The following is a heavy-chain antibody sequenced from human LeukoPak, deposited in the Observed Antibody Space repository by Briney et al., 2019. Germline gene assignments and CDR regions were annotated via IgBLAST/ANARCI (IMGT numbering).Heavy chain of an antibody. CDR2: INPNSGGT. J-gene: IGHJ4*02. V-gene: IGHV1-2*02. CDR1: GYTFTGYY. Sequence: ASVKVSCKASGYTFTGYYMHWVRQAPGQGLEWMGWINPNSGGTNYAQKFQGRATMTRDTSISTAYMELSRLRSDDTAVYYCARAVRSSGSVDYWGQGTLVTVSS. D-gene: IGHD6-19*01. CDR3: ARAVRSSGSVDY.